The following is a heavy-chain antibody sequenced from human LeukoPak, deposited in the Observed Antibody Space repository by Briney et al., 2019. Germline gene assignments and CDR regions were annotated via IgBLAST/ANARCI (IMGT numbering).Heavy chain of an antibody. CDR2: MNPSSGNT. J-gene: IGHJ4*02. CDR3: ARVSETPAYYYTSGYYYLGY. Sequence: GASVKVSCKASGYTFTSYDINWVRQAPGPGLEWMGWMNPSSGNTGYAQRFQGRVTMTRDTSISTAYMELSSLRSEDTAVYYCARVSETPAYYYTSGYYYLGYWGQGTLVTVPS. CDR1: GYTFTSYD. D-gene: IGHD3-22*01. V-gene: IGHV1-8*01.